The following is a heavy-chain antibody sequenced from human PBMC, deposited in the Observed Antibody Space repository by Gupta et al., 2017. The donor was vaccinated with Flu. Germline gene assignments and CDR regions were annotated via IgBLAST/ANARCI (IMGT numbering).Heavy chain of an antibody. D-gene: IGHD3-10*01. Sequence: QEQVVESGGGVVQPGTSLRLSCAASGFSFRNYGIHWVRQAPGKGLEWVAVISHDGSYKDYAESVKGRFIISRDNSKNTLYLQMNSLRVEDTAVFYCAKDWRRESNVYGMNVWGPGTTVIVSS. V-gene: IGHV3-30*18. CDR2: ISHDGSYK. CDR1: GFSFRNYG. CDR3: AKDWRRESNVYGMNV. J-gene: IGHJ6*02.